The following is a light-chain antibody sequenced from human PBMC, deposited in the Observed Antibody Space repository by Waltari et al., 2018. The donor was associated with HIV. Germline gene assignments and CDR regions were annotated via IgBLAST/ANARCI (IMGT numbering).Light chain of an antibody. J-gene: IGLJ2*01. CDR1: SRNVGAYHY. CDR3: ASHAGSKDV. V-gene: IGLV2-8*01. CDR2: AVT. Sequence: QSALTQPPSPSGSPGQSVTSACAGTSRNVGAYHYVPLSQQHPGQAPTLMIYAVTKRPSGVPDRFSGSKSGNTASLTVSGLQAEDEADYYCASHAGSKDVFGGGTRLTVL.